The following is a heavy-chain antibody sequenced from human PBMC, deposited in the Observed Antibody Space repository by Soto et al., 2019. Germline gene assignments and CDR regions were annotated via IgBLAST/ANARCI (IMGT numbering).Heavy chain of an antibody. D-gene: IGHD3-22*01. V-gene: IGHV3-30-3*01. CDR3: ARDRYFYDSRGYWTWVFDY. Sequence: QVQLVESGGGVVQPGRSLRLSCAASGFTFSDYAMHWVRQAPGKGLEWVAVISYDGSSEDYADSVRGRFTISRDNSKNTLYLQMNSLRAEDTAVYYCARDRYFYDSRGYWTWVFDYWGQGTLVTVSS. J-gene: IGHJ4*02. CDR2: ISYDGSSE. CDR1: GFTFSDYA.